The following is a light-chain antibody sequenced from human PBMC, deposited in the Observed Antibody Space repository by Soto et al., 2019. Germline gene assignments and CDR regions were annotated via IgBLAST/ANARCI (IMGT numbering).Light chain of an antibody. Sequence: DVNLTQSPSFLSASVGDRVTITCRASQGISTYLAWYQQKPGKAPNLLIYTASTLQTGVPSRFSGSAFGTEFALTISSLQPEDFATYYCQQLAGFPITFGQGTRLDI. CDR2: TAS. CDR3: QQLAGFPIT. V-gene: IGKV1-9*01. J-gene: IGKJ5*01. CDR1: QGISTY.